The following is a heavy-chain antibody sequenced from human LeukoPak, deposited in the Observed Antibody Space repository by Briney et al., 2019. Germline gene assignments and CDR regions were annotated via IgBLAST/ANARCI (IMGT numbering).Heavy chain of an antibody. CDR2: ISSSSSYI. D-gene: IGHD2-2*01. CDR3: AKDACSSTTCSFDY. V-gene: IGHV3-21*04. J-gene: IGHJ4*02. Sequence: GGSLRLSCAASGFTFSSYSMNWVRQAPGKGLEWVSSISSSSSYIYYADSVKGRFTISRDNAKNSLYLQMNSLRAEDTALYYCAKDACSSTTCSFDYWGQGTLVTVSS. CDR1: GFTFSSYS.